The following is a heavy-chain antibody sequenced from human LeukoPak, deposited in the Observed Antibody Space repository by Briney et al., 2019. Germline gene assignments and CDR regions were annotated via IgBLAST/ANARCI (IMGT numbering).Heavy chain of an antibody. V-gene: IGHV3-74*01. Sequence: GGSLRLSCAASGFTFSSYWMHWVRQAPGKGLVWVSRIKRDWSTKYADSVKGRFTISRDNTKNTVYLQMDSLRAEDTGVYYCARAPSEIGGYYPEYFRHWGQGTLVTVSS. CDR1: GFTFSSYW. CDR2: IKRDWST. CDR3: ARAPSEIGGYYPEYFRH. D-gene: IGHD3-22*01. J-gene: IGHJ1*01.